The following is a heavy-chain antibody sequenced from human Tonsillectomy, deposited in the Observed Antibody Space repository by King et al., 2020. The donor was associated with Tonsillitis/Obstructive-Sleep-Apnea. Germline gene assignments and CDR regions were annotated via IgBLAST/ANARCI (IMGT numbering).Heavy chain of an antibody. J-gene: IGHJ4*02. CDR3: ARDGGDYYDSSGYSYPSFDY. D-gene: IGHD3-22*01. Sequence: QLQESGPGLVKPSETLSLTCTVSGGSISSYYWSWIRPPPGKGLAWIGYIYYSGSTNYNPSLKSRVTLSVDTSKNQFSLKLSSVTAADTAVYYCARDGGDYYDSSGYSYPSFDYWGQGTLVTVSS. CDR2: IYYSGST. CDR1: GGSISSYY. V-gene: IGHV4-59*01.